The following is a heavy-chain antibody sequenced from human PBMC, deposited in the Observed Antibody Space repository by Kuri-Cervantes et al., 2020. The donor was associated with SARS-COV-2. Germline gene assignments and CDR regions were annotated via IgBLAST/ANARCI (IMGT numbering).Heavy chain of an antibody. J-gene: IGHJ3*02. V-gene: IGHV4-30-4*01. CDR1: GGSISSSSYY. CDR3: ARERGDGYNRDAFDI. CDR2: IYYSGST. Sequence: SETLSLTCTVSGGSISSSSYYWSWIRQPPGKGLEWIGYIYYSGSTYYNPSLKSRVTISVDTSKNQFSLKLSSVTAADTAVYYCARERGDGYNRDAFDIWGQGTMVTVSS. D-gene: IGHD5-24*01.